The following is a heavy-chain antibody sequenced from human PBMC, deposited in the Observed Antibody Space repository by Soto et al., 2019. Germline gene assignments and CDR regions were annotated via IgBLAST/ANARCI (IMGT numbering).Heavy chain of an antibody. Sequence: QVQLQQWGAGRLKPSETLSLSCAVYGGSFSGYSWSWIRQPPGKGLEWIGEINHSGTIAYNPSLTSRVTISGDTSKNQFSLNLTSVTAADTAVYFCARNRAFDIWGQGTMVTVSS. CDR2: INHSGTI. CDR1: GGSFSGYS. V-gene: IGHV4-34*01. CDR3: ARNRAFDI. J-gene: IGHJ3*02.